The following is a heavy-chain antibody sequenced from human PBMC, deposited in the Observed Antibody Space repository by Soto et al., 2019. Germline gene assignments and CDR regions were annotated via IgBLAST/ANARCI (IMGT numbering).Heavy chain of an antibody. J-gene: IGHJ4*02. CDR3: PIGTAMVNPTRFDY. V-gene: IGHV1-18*04. D-gene: IGHD5-18*01. Sequence: ASVKVSCKASGYTFPSYGFSWVRQAPGQGLEWMGWISAYNGNTNYAQQLQGRVTMTTDTSTSTAYMELRSLRSDDTAVYYCPIGTAMVNPTRFDYWEPGSLVPVFS. CDR2: ISAYNGNT. CDR1: GYTFPSYG.